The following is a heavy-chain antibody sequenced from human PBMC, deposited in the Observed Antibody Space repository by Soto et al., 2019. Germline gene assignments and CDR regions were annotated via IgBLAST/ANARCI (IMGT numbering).Heavy chain of an antibody. D-gene: IGHD6-13*01. Sequence: EMQLLESGGGLVQAGGSLRLSCAASGFTVSSYALNWVRQAPGKGLEWVSGISASTYYADSVKGRFTISRDTSKNTLYLQMNSLRAEDTAIYFWAIRMYSNSWYYLDYCGQGTLVTVSS. CDR2: ISAST. J-gene: IGHJ4*02. V-gene: IGHV3-23*01. CDR3: AIRMYSNSWYYLDY. CDR1: GFTVSSYA.